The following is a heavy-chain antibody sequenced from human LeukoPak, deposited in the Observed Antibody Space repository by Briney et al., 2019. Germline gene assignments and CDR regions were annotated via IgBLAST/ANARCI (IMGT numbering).Heavy chain of an antibody. Sequence: SGGSLRLSCAASGFTFSTYAMSWVRQAPGKGLEWVSVISGSGGSTYYADSVKGRFTISRDNSKNTLYLQMNSLRAEDTAVYYCAKGFSSSWVYGMDVWGQGTTVTVSS. CDR2: ISGSGGST. V-gene: IGHV3-23*01. CDR3: AKGFSSSWVYGMDV. J-gene: IGHJ6*02. CDR1: GFTFSTYA. D-gene: IGHD6-13*01.